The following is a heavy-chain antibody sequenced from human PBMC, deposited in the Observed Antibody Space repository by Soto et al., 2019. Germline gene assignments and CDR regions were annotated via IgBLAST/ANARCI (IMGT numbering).Heavy chain of an antibody. CDR3: ARDVGPVTIFGEALSGYFDF. D-gene: IGHD3-3*01. CDR1: GFTFRTYT. Sequence: LRLSCVASGFTFRTYTMNWVRQAPGKGLEWLASIKEDGSERYYLDSVKGRFTISRDNAKDSLSLQMNSLRGEDTAFYYCARDVGPVTIFGEALSGYFDFWGQGTLVTVSS. V-gene: IGHV3-7*03. J-gene: IGHJ4*02. CDR2: IKEDGSER.